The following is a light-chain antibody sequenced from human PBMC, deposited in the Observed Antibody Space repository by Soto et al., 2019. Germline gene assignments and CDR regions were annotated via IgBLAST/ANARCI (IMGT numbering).Light chain of an antibody. CDR1: QSISMW. CDR2: KAS. CDR3: QQYFTYPWT. Sequence: DIQMTQSPSTLPASVGDRLTITCRASQSISMWLAWYQQRPGKGPKLLIYKASDLQGGVSSRFSGSGSGTEFTLTISGLQPADFATYYCQQYFTYPWTFGHGTKVEIK. V-gene: IGKV1-5*03. J-gene: IGKJ1*01.